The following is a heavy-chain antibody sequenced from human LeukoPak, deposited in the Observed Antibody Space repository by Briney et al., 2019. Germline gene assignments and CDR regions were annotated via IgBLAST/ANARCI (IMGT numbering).Heavy chain of an antibody. V-gene: IGHV1-69*06. CDR2: IIPIFGTA. D-gene: IGHD6-13*01. J-gene: IGHJ6*04. CDR3: ARVVAAAAALEVGMDV. Sequence: SVKVSCKASGGTFSGYAISWVRQAPGQGLEWMGGIIPIFGTANYAQKFQGRVTVTADKSTSTAYMELSSLRSEDTAVYYCARVVAAAAALEVGMDVWGKGTTVTVSS. CDR1: GGTFSGYA.